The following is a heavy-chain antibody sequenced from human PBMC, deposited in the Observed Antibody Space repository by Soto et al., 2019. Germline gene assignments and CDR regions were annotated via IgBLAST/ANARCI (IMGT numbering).Heavy chain of an antibody. V-gene: IGHV3-23*01. CDR2: ISGSGLST. CDR3: ATFTFGRPFDT. D-gene: IGHD3-16*01. CDR1: GFTFNTYA. Sequence: RLSCAASGFTFNTYAMSWVRQAPGQGLEWVSAISGSGLSTYYADSVKGRFSISSDSSKNTLFLQMNSLRADDTAVYFCATFTFGRPFDTWGQGTMVTV. J-gene: IGHJ3*02.